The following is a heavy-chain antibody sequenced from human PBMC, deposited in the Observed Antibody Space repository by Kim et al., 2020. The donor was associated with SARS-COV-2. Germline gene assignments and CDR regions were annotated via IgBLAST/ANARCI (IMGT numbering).Heavy chain of an antibody. CDR1: GFTFGDYA. D-gene: IGHD3-10*01. CDR3: TRGSMVRGVMIPGIFDY. CDR2: IRSKAYGGTT. Sequence: GGSLRLSCTASGFTFGDYAMSWFRQAPEKGLEWVGFIRSKAYGGTTEYAASVKGRFTISRDDSKSIAYLQMNSLKTEDTAVYYCTRGSMVRGVMIPGIFDYWGQGTLVTVSS. J-gene: IGHJ4*02. V-gene: IGHV3-49*03.